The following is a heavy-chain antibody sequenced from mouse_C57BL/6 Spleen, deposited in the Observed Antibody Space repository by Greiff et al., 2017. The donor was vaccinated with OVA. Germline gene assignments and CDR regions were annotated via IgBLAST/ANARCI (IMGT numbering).Heavy chain of an antibody. CDR3: ARSGLHDAMDY. Sequence: VKVVESGTGLVQPSQSLSITCTVSGFSLTSYGVHWVRQSPGKGLEWLGVIWSGGSTDYNAAFISRLSISKDNSKSQVFFKMNSLQADDTAIYYCARSGLHDAMDYWGQGTSVTVSS. CDR2: IWSGGST. CDR1: GFSLTSYG. D-gene: IGHD3-1*01. V-gene: IGHV2-2*01. J-gene: IGHJ4*01.